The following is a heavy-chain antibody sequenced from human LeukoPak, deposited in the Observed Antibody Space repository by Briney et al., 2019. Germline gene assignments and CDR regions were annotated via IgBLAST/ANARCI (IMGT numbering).Heavy chain of an antibody. Sequence: GASVKASCKASGYTFTSYDINWVRQATGQGLEWMGWMNPNSGNTGYAQKFQGRVTMTRNTSISTAYMELSSLRSEDTAVYYCARGRRSSSWYTLVHIDYWGQGTLVTVSS. V-gene: IGHV1-8*02. CDR3: ARGRRSSSWYTLVHIDY. CDR2: MNPNSGNT. D-gene: IGHD6-13*01. CDR1: GYTFTSYD. J-gene: IGHJ4*02.